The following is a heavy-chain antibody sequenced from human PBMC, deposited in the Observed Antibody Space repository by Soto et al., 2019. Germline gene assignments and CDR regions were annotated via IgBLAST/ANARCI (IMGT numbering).Heavy chain of an antibody. D-gene: IGHD3-22*01. CDR1: GFTFDDYA. CDR3: AKDRAYYYDSSGSEMDV. V-gene: IGHV3-9*01. J-gene: IGHJ6*02. CDR2: ISWNSGSI. Sequence: GGSLRLSCAASGFTFDDYAMHWVRQAPGKGLEWVSGISWNSGSIGYADSVKGRFTISRDNAKNSLYLQMNSLRAEDTALYYCAKDRAYYYDSSGSEMDVWVQGTTVTVSS.